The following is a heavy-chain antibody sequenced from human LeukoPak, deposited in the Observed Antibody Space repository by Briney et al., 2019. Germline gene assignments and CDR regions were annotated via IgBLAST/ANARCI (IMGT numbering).Heavy chain of an antibody. V-gene: IGHV1-2*02. Sequence: ASVKVSCKASGYTFTGYYMHWVRQAPGQGLEWMGWINPNSGGTNYAQKFQGRVTMTRDTSISTAYMELSRLRSDDTAVYYCARENCTNDVCYKQLDYWGQGTLVTVSS. CDR3: ARENCTNDVCYKQLDY. D-gene: IGHD2-8*01. CDR1: GYTFTGYY. J-gene: IGHJ4*02. CDR2: INPNSGGT.